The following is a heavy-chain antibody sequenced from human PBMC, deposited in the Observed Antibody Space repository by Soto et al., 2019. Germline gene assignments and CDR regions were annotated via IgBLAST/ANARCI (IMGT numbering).Heavy chain of an antibody. V-gene: IGHV3-9*01. J-gene: IGHJ3*01. CDR3: VRDDAFDL. CDR2: LAWDGGSI. Sequence: EVQLVESGGGLVQPGRSLGLSCAASGFTFDAYPMHWVRQAPGKGLEWVAGLAWDGGSIEYVDSVEGRFTISGDNAKNSLYLQMSSLRDEDTALYYCVRDDAFDLWGQGTQVTVSS. CDR1: GFTFDAYP.